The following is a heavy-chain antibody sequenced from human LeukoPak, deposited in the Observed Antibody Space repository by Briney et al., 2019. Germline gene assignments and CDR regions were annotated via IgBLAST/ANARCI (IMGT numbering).Heavy chain of an antibody. Sequence: SGTLSLTCAVTGASISNSNWWTWVRQPPGKGLEWIGEIYHSGSTNYKTSLKSRTTISVDESKNQFSLKLNSVTAADTAVYYCASRAPRDNYDRYLPIDYWGQGTLVTVSS. D-gene: IGHD3-22*01. J-gene: IGHJ4*02. CDR2: IYHSGST. CDR1: GASISNSNW. CDR3: ASRAPRDNYDRYLPIDY. V-gene: IGHV4-4*02.